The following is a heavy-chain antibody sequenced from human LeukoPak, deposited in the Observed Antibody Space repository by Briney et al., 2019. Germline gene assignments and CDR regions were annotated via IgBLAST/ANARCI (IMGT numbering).Heavy chain of an antibody. CDR3: ARGGGPTVTTGSDY. D-gene: IGHD4-4*01. CDR1: GFTFDDYA. J-gene: IGHJ4*02. CDR2: ISYDGSNR. Sequence: GGSLRLSCAASGFTFDDYAMHWVRQAPGKGLEWVAVISYDGSNRYYADSVKGRFTISRDNSKNTLYLQMNSLRAEDTAVYYCARGGGPTVTTGSDYWGQGTLVTVSS. V-gene: IGHV3-30-3*01.